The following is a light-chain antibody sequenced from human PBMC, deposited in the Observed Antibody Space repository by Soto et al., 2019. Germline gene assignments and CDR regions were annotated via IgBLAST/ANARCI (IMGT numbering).Light chain of an antibody. CDR3: QQFGGSLPIT. Sequence: EIVLTQSPGTLSFSPGERATLSCRASQSVISNFVAWYQVKPAQAPRLLIYGASSRATGIPDRFSGSGSGTEFTLTITRLEPEDFAVYYCQQFGGSLPITFGQGTRLEIK. J-gene: IGKJ5*01. V-gene: IGKV3-20*01. CDR2: GAS. CDR1: QSVISNF.